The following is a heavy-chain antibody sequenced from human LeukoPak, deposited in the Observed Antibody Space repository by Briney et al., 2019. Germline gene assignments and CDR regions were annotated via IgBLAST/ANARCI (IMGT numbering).Heavy chain of an antibody. D-gene: IGHD3-3*01. Sequence: PGGSLRLSCVASGFTFSDHYMDWVRQAPGKGLEWVGRTKKKTNDYAASVKGRFTISRDDSMNSVFLQMNSLKTGDTAVYFCARRSRAEIGDYSYYYLDVWGKGTKVIVSS. CDR3: ARRSRAEIGDYSYYYLDV. J-gene: IGHJ6*03. CDR2: TKKKTN. V-gene: IGHV3-72*01. CDR1: GFTFSDHY.